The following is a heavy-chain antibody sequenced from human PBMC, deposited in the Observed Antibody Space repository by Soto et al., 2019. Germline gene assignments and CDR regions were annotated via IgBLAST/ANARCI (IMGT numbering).Heavy chain of an antibody. CDR2: IIPIFGTA. D-gene: IGHD6-19*01. Sequence: QVQLVQSGAEVKKPGSSVKVSCKASGGTFSSYAISWVRQAPGQGLEWMGGIIPIFGTANYAQKFQGRVTITADESTSTAYMELSSLRSEDTAVYYCARAYSSGWYREFDYWGQGTLVTVSS. CDR3: ARAYSSGWYREFDY. CDR1: GGTFSSYA. V-gene: IGHV1-69*01. J-gene: IGHJ4*02.